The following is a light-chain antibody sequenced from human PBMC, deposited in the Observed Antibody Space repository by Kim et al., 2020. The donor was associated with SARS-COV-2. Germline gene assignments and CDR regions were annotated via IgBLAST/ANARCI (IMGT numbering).Light chain of an antibody. CDR2: GAS. CDR1: QNIGNN. CDR3: QQSQSTPYT. J-gene: IGKJ2*01. V-gene: IGKV1-39*01. Sequence: SASVEDRVTITCRASQNIGNNLNWYQQKPGKAPQLLIYGASSLQSGAPSTFSGSGSGTDFTLTISSLQPEDFATYYCQQSQSTPYTFGQGTKLEI.